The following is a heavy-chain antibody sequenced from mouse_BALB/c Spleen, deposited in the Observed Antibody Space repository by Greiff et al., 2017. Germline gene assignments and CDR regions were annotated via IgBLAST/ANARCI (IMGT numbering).Heavy chain of an antibody. CDR2: INPYNDGT. Sequence: EVQLQQSGPELVKPGASVKMSCKASGYTFTSYVMHWVKQKPGQGLEWIGYINPYNDGTKYNEKFKGKATLTSDKSSSTAYMELSSLTSEDSAVYYCARYGNYDGNAMDYWGQGTSVTVSS. CDR3: ARYGNYDGNAMDY. CDR1: GYTFTSYV. J-gene: IGHJ4*01. D-gene: IGHD2-10*02. V-gene: IGHV1-14*01.